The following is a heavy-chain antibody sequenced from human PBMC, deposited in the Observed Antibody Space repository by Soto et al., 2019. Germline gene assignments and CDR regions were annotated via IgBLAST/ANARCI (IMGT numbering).Heavy chain of an antibody. J-gene: IGHJ6*03. CDR3: ARESGGATATLDYYYFYMDV. D-gene: IGHD5-12*01. CDR2: INPNGGVT. Sequence: QVQLVQSGAEVRTPGASVTVSCRSSGDSFNDYYIHWVRQAPGQGFEWMGWINPNGGVTKYAQKFQGWVSMTRDTSIRTVYMQLSRLRSDDTAVYYCARESGGATATLDYYYFYMDVWGTGTTVTVSS. V-gene: IGHV1-2*04. CDR1: GDSFNDYY.